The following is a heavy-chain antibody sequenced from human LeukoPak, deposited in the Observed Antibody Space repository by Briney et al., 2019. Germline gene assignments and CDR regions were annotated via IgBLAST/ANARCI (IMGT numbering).Heavy chain of an antibody. Sequence: ASVKVSCKASGYTFTSYYMHWVRQAPGQGLEWMGIINPSGGSTSYAQKFQGRVTMTRDTSTSTVYMELSSLRSEDTAVCYCARVGSPHIVVVPAARKNYYYYYMDVWGKGTTVTVSS. CDR2: INPSGGST. CDR1: GYTFTSYY. V-gene: IGHV1-46*03. CDR3: ARVGSPHIVVVPAARKNYYYYYMDV. D-gene: IGHD2-2*01. J-gene: IGHJ6*03.